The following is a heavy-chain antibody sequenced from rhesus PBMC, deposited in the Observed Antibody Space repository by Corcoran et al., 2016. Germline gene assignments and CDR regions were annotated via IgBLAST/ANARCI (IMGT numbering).Heavy chain of an antibody. D-gene: IGHD3-9*01. CDR3: TSHNEDDFGYGLDS. Sequence: EAQLVESGGGLVQPGGSLRLPCAASGFTFSNYWMSWVRQAPGKGLEWVGFIKNKADGGTAAYAESEKGRFTMSRDDSKNTLYLQMNSQKTEDTAVYYCTSHNEDDFGYGLDSWGQGVVVTVSS. CDR1: GFTFSNYW. CDR2: IKNKADGGTA. J-gene: IGHJ6*01. V-gene: IGHV3S11*01.